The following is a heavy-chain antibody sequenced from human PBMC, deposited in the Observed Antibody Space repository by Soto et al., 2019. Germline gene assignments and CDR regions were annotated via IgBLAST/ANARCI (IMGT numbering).Heavy chain of an antibody. CDR2: IYYSGST. V-gene: IGHV4-59*01. D-gene: IGHD1-26*01. Sequence: QVQLQESGPGLVKPSETLSLTCTVSGGSISTYYWTWIRQPPGKGLEWIGYIYYSGSTNYNPSLKSRVTISVDTSKNQFSLKLSSVTAADTAVYYCARAEAWDLLPVGWDYWGQGTLVTVSS. J-gene: IGHJ4*02. CDR1: GGSISTYY. CDR3: ARAEAWDLLPVGWDY.